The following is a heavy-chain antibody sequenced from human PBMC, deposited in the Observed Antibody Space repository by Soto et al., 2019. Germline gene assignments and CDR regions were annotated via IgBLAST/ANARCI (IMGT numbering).Heavy chain of an antibody. CDR1: GGPISSGGYY. V-gene: IGHV4-31*03. Sequence: SETLSLTCTVSGGPISSGGYYWSWIRQHPGKGLEWIGYIYYSGSTYYNPSLKSRVTISVDTSKNQFSLKLSSVTAADTAVYYCARSFGVVTNFDYWGQGTLVTVSS. CDR2: IYYSGST. J-gene: IGHJ4*02. D-gene: IGHD3-3*01. CDR3: ARSFGVVTNFDY.